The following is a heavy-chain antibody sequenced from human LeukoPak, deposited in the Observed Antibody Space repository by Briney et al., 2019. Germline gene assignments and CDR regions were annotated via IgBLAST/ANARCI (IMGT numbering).Heavy chain of an antibody. V-gene: IGHV3-21*01. CDR3: ARDLAWDAFDI. CDR1: GFNFTNYN. J-gene: IGHJ3*02. Sequence: GGSLRLSCAASGFNFTNYNMNWVSQAPGKGLEWVSSIHSSSGSIYYADSLKGRFTISRDNAKNSLYLQMNSLRAEDTAVYYCARDLAWDAFDILGQGTMVTVSS. CDR2: IHSSSGSI.